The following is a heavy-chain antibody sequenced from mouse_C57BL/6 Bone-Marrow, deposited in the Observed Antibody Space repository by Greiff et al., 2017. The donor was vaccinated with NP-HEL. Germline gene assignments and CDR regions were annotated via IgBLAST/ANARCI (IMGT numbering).Heavy chain of an antibody. V-gene: IGHV2-6-1*01. Sequence: VKLVESGPGLVAPSQSLSITCTVSGFSLTSYGVHWVRQPPGKGLEWLVVIWSDGSTTYNSALKSRLSISKDNSKSQVFLKMNSLQTDDTAMYYCARHGNYYGSSYGWYFDVWGTGTTVTVSS. CDR3: ARHGNYYGSSYGWYFDV. D-gene: IGHD1-1*01. J-gene: IGHJ1*03. CDR2: IWSDGST. CDR1: GFSLTSYG.